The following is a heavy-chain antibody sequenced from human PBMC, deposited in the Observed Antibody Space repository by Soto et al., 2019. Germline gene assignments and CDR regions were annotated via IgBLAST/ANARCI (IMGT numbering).Heavy chain of an antibody. V-gene: IGHV3-21*06. CDR3: ARESEELTSNFDY. CDR1: GFTFTRFS. J-gene: IGHJ4*02. CDR2: ISSTTNYI. Sequence: EVQLVESGGGLVKPGGSLRLSCAASGFTFTRFSMNWVRQAPGKGLEWVSSISSTTNYIYYGDAMKGRFTISRDNDKNSLYLEMNSLRAEDTAVYYCARESEELTSNFDYWGQGTLVTVSS. D-gene: IGHD1-7*01.